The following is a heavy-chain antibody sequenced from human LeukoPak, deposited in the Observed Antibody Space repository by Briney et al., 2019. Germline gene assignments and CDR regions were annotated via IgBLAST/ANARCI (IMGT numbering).Heavy chain of an antibody. CDR1: AFTFSGYS. Sequence: GGSLRLSCAASAFTFSGYSMTWVRQAPGKGLEWVSYISSSSSITSYADSVEGRFTISRDNAKNSLYLQMNSLRDEDTAVYYCVRESRFHFDYWGQGTLVTVSS. J-gene: IGHJ4*02. V-gene: IGHV3-48*02. CDR2: ISSSSSIT. CDR3: VRESRFHFDY. D-gene: IGHD3-10*01.